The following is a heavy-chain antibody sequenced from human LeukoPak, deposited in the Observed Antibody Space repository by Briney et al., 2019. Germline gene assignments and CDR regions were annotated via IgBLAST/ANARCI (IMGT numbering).Heavy chain of an antibody. CDR1: GYSFNTYW. CDR2: IYPGDSDT. Sequence: GESLKISCKGSGYSFNTYWIGWVRQMPGKGLEWMGIIYPGDSDTRYSPSFQGQVTISADKSISTAYLQWSSLKASDTAMYYCARLFKPAVRDLGYFDYWGQGTLVTVSS. V-gene: IGHV5-51*01. CDR3: ARLFKPAVRDLGYFDY. J-gene: IGHJ4*02. D-gene: IGHD5-24*01.